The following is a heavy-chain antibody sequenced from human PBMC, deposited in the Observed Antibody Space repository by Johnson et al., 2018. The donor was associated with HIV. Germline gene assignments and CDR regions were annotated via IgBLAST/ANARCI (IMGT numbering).Heavy chain of an antibody. CDR2: IKSRADGGTT. J-gene: IGHJ3*02. Sequence: VQLVESGGGVVQPGGSLRLSCAASGFTFSNAWMNWVRQAPGKGLEWVGHIKSRADGGTTDYAVSVKDRFTILRENAKNSLYLQMNSLRAGDTAVYYCARALGATYAFDIWGQGTMVTVSS. D-gene: IGHD1-26*01. CDR3: ARALGATYAFDI. CDR1: GFTFSNAW. V-gene: IGHV3-15*01.